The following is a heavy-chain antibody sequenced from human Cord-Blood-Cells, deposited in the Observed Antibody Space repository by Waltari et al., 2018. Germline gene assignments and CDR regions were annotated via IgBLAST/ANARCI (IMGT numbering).Heavy chain of an antibody. CDR2: IGSSGSTI. D-gene: IGHD1-26*01. Sequence: QVQLVESGGGLVKPGGSLRLSCAASGFTFSDYYMRWIRQAPGKGLEWVSYIGSSGSTIYYEDSVKGRFTISRDNAKNALYLQMNSLRAEDTAVYYCARPLGWDDAFDIWGQGTMVTVSS. CDR3: ARPLGWDDAFDI. V-gene: IGHV3-11*04. CDR1: GFTFSDYY. J-gene: IGHJ3*02.